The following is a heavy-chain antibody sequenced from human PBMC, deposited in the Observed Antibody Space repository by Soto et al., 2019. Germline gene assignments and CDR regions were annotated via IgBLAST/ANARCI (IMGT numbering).Heavy chain of an antibody. CDR3: ARAPRYYYDSSGFDYGMDV. V-gene: IGHV3-48*03. D-gene: IGHD3-22*01. CDR2: ISSSGSTI. Sequence: GSLRLSCVASGFTFSTHAMSWVRQVPGKGLEWVSYISSSGSTIYYADSVKGRFTISRDNAKNSLYLQMNSLRAEDTAVYYCARAPRYYYDSSGFDYGMDVWGQGTTVTVSS. J-gene: IGHJ6*02. CDR1: GFTFSTHA.